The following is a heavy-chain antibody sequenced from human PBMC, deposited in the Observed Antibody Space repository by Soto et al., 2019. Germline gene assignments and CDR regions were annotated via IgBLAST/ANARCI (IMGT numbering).Heavy chain of an antibody. V-gene: IGHV1-46*03. D-gene: IGHD6-13*01. CDR1: GYTFTSNY. CDR2: INPSHSTT. CDR3: VRGSSNWLWYFDL. Sequence: QVHLVQSGAEVKEPGASVKLSCKASGYTFTSNYLYWVRQAPGQGLEWMATINPSHSTTTYARNFQGRVTMTRDTSTSTIYMEVTRLRSEDTAVYYCVRGSSNWLWYFDLWGRGTLVTVSS. J-gene: IGHJ2*01.